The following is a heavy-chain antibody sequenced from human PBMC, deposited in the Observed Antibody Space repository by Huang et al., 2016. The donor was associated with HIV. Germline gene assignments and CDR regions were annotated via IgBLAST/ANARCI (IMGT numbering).Heavy chain of an antibody. CDR1: DGSIRSSSYY. CDR2: IFSRGTT. J-gene: IGHJ3*02. CDR3: ALTGVVVVVAADDAFDI. Sequence: QVQLQQSGPGLVKPSETLSLTCAVSDGSIRSSSYYWGWIRQPPGKGLEWVGSIFSRGTTYYNPSLKSRVTMSVDRSKNQFSLKLNSVTAADTAVYYCALTGVVVVVAADDAFDIWGQGTMVAVSS. V-gene: IGHV4-39*01. D-gene: IGHD2-15*01.